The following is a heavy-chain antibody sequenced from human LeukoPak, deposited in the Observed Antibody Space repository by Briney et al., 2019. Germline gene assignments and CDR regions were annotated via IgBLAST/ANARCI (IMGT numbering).Heavy chain of an antibody. V-gene: IGHV3-21*01. Sequence: GGSLRLSCAASGFTFSSYSMNWVRQAPGKGLEWVSSISSSSGYIYYADSVKGRFTISRDNAKNSLYLQMNSLRAEDTAVYYCARLVVAAAPSDYWGQGTLVTVSS. CDR3: ARLVVAAAPSDY. CDR1: GFTFSSYS. D-gene: IGHD2-15*01. CDR2: ISSSSGYI. J-gene: IGHJ4*02.